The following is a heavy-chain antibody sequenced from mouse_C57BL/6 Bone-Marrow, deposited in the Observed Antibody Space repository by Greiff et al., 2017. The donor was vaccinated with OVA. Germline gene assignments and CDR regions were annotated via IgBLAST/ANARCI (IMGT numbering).Heavy chain of an antibody. CDR2: IDPSDSYT. D-gene: IGHD2-1*01. J-gene: IGHJ4*01. CDR3: AREGVIYYGNYYYAMDY. V-gene: IGHV1-50*01. Sequence: QVQLKESGAELVKPGASVKLSCKASGYTFTSYWMQWVKQRPGQGLEWIGEIDPSDSYTNYNQKFKGKATLTVDTSSSTAYMQLSSLTSEDSAVYYCAREGVIYYGNYYYAMDYWGQGTSVTVSS. CDR1: GYTFTSYW.